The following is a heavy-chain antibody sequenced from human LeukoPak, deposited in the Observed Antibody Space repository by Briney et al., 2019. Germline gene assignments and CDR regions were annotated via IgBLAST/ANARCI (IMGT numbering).Heavy chain of an antibody. Sequence: PGGSLRLSCAASGFTFDDYGMSWVRQAPGKGLEWVSGINWNGGSTGYADSVKGRFTISRDNAKNSLFLQMNSLTDEDTAVYFCARDDVFAFDVWGRGTMVTVSS. CDR1: GFTFDDYG. CDR2: INWNGGST. V-gene: IGHV3-20*04. J-gene: IGHJ3*01. CDR3: ARDDVFAFDV.